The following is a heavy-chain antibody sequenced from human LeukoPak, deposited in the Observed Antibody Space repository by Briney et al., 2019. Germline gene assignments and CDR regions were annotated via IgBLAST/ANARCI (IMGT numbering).Heavy chain of an antibody. CDR1: GFTFSGYG. V-gene: IGHV3-33*08. Sequence: ESGGSLRLSCAASGFTFSGYGMHWVRQAPGKGLEWVALIWYDGSKTYYADSVKGRLTVSRDNSKSTLYLQMNSLRAEDTAVYYCARGFSLGAVGPFNFDYWGQGTLVTVSS. CDR2: IWYDGSKT. D-gene: IGHD6-13*01. J-gene: IGHJ4*02. CDR3: ARGFSLGAVGPFNFDY.